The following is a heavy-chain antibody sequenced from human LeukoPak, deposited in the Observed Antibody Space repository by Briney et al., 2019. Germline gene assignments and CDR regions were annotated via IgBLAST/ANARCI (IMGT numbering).Heavy chain of an antibody. CDR3: ARDWGSYSYGYLSWFDP. CDR2: IKLDGSAT. J-gene: IGHJ5*02. CDR1: GFTFSNFW. Sequence: GGSLRLSCAASGFTFSNFWMAWVRQVPGKGPEWVADIKLDGSATYYLDSVRGRFTISRDNSKNTLYLQMNSLRAEDTAVYYCARDWGSYSYGYLSWFDPWGQGTLVTVSS. D-gene: IGHD5-18*01. V-gene: IGHV3-7*01.